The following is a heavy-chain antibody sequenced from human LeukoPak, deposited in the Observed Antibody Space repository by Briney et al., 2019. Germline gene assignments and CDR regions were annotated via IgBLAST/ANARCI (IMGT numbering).Heavy chain of an antibody. D-gene: IGHD3-10*01. Sequence: GGSLRLSCAASGFTFSSYAMSWVRQAPGKGLELVSAISGSGGSTYYADSVKGRFTISRDISKNTLYLQMNSLRAEDTAVYYCAKGRNYYGSGSSIDYWGQGTLVTVSS. CDR3: AKGRNYYGSGSSIDY. CDR1: GFTFSSYA. V-gene: IGHV3-23*01. J-gene: IGHJ4*02. CDR2: ISGSGGST.